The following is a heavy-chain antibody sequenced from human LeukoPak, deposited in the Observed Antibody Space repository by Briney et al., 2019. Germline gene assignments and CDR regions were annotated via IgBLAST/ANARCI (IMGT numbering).Heavy chain of an antibody. D-gene: IGHD5/OR15-5a*01. CDR2: INYNGRP. CDR3: ARSGINVYMSF. Sequence: PSETLSLTCIVSGYSIRSGYDWGWIRQPPGKGLEWIGSINYNGRPYYNPSLKSRLTISVDTSKNQFSLNLRSVTAADTAVYFCARSGINVYMSFWGQRALVAVSS. J-gene: IGHJ4*02. CDR1: GYSIRSGYD. V-gene: IGHV4-38-2*02.